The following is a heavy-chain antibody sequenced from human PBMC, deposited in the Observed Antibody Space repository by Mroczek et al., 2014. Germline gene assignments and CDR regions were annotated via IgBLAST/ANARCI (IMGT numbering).Heavy chain of an antibody. CDR1: GGSFSGYY. CDR3: ARGGRSGYSDY. V-gene: IGHV4-34*01. CDR2: INHSGST. J-gene: IGHJ4*02. D-gene: IGHD3-3*01. Sequence: QVQLQQWGAGLLKPSETLSLTCAVYGGSFSGYYWSWIRQPPGKGLEWIGEINHSGSTNYNPSLKSRVTISVDTSKNQFSLKLSSVTAADTAVYYCARGGRSGYSDYWGQGNPGSPSPQ.